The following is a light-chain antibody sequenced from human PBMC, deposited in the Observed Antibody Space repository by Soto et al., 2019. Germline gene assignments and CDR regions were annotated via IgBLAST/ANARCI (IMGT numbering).Light chain of an antibody. CDR1: QSVSTTY. CDR2: ATS. CDR3: QQYGNSPPYS. J-gene: IGKJ2*03. V-gene: IGKV3-20*01. Sequence: EIVLTQSPGSLSLSPGEGATLSCRASQSVSTTYLAWYQLKPGQAPWLVIYATSSRAAGIPDRFRGSGSGTEFTLTISSLEPEDVGVYFCQQYGNSPPYSFGQGTKLEIK.